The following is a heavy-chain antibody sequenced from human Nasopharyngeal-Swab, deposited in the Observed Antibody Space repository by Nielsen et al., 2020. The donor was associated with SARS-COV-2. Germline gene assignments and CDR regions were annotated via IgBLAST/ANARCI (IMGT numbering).Heavy chain of an antibody. CDR3: ARHGFRQLERFLMAFDI. V-gene: IGHV4-38-2*01. D-gene: IGHD1-1*01. CDR1: GYSISSGYY. CDR2: IYHSGST. J-gene: IGHJ3*02. Sequence: SETLSLTCAVSGYSISSGYYWGWIRQPPGKGLEWIGSIYHSGSTYYNPSLKSRVTISVDTSKNQFSLKLSSVTAADTAAYYCARHGFRQLERFLMAFDIWGQGTMVIVSS.